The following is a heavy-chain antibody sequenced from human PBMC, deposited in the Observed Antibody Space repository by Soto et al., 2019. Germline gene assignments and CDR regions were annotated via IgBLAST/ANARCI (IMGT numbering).Heavy chain of an antibody. CDR1: GFTVSTKY. J-gene: IGHJ4*02. CDR3: ARDPWPVYY. Sequence: EVQWVESGGGLVQPGGSLRLSCAASGFTVSTKYMSWVRQAPGKGLEWVSSIYSGGSTFYGYSVRGRFTISRDNTKSTVNLQMISLRAEDTSGYYCARDPWPVYYWRQGTLVTVSS. V-gene: IGHV3-66*01. CDR2: IYSGGST.